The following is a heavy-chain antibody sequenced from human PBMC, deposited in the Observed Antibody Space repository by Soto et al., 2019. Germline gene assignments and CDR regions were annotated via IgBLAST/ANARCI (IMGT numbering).Heavy chain of an antibody. CDR2: IKQDGSEK. CDR1: GFTFSSYW. V-gene: IGHV3-7*01. Sequence: GGSLRLSCAASGFTFSSYWMSWVRQAPGKGLEWVANIKQDGSEKYYVDSVKGRFTISRDNAKNSLYLQMNSLRAEDTAVYYCARDRWGVVTTPLDYWGQGTLVTVSS. D-gene: IGHD4-17*01. CDR3: ARDRWGVVTTPLDY. J-gene: IGHJ4*02.